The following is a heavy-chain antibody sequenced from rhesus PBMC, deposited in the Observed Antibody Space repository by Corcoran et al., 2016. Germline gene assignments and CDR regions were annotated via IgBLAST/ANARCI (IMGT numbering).Heavy chain of an antibody. CDR3: ARTLYSNYLDY. CDR1: GGSISSSY. CDR2: IYVSGSST. D-gene: IGHD4-23*01. V-gene: IGHV4-169*01. Sequence: QLQLQESGPGLVKPSETLSVTCAVSGGSISSSYWSWIRQAPGKGLEWIGYIYVSGSSTNYYPSLKSRVTLSVDTSKNQLSLKLSSVTTADTAVYYCARTLYSNYLDYWGQGVLVTVSS. J-gene: IGHJ4*01.